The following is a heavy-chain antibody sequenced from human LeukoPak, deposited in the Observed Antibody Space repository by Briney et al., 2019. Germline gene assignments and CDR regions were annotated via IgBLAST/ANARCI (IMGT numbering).Heavy chain of an antibody. Sequence: SETLSLTCTVSGGSISSSSYYWGWIRQPPGKGLEWIGSIYYSGSTYYNPSLKSRVTISVDTSKNQFSLKLSSVTAADTAVYYCARAREHYYYGSGSYYDYWGQGTLVTVSS. CDR3: ARAREHYYYGSGSYYDY. V-gene: IGHV4-39*07. CDR2: IYYSGST. CDR1: GGSISSSSYY. D-gene: IGHD3-10*01. J-gene: IGHJ4*02.